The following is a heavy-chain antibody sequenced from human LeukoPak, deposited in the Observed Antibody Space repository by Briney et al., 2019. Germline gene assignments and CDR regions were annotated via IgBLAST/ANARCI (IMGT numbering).Heavy chain of an antibody. J-gene: IGHJ4*02. CDR3: ARVPRLCSSTSCYPLYYFDY. D-gene: IGHD2-2*01. CDR1: GGSFSGYY. V-gene: IGHV4-34*01. Sequence: KTSETLSLTCAVYGGSFSGYYWSWIRQPPGKGLEWIGEINHSGSTNYNPSLKSRVTISVDTSKNQFSLKLSSVTAADTAVYYCARVPRLCSSTSCYPLYYFDYWGQGTLVTVSS. CDR2: INHSGST.